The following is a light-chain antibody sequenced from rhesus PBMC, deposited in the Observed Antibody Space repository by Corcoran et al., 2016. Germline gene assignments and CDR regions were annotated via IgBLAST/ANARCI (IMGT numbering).Light chain of an antibody. CDR2: EVS. J-gene: IGKJ1*01. CDR3: MQNTKDPT. V-gene: IGKV2-86*01. Sequence: DIVMTQTPLSLPVTPGEPASISCRSSQSHLDSEDGNTELDWYLQQPGPSPQLWIYEVSNRDSGVPARVSGSGSDTDVTLKISRVEPEDVGVYYCMQNTKDPTFGQGTKVEIK. CDR1: QSHLDSEDGNTE.